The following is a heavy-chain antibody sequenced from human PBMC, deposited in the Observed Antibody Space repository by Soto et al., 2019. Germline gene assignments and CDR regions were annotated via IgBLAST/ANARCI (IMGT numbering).Heavy chain of an antibody. CDR2: FIPIFVSA. J-gene: IGHJ4*02. V-gene: IGHV1-69*13. D-gene: IGHD3-10*01. CDR1: GYTFTSYG. CDR3: ARDVSSDTTGFRGYDL. Sequence: ASVKVSCKASGYTFTSYGISWVRQAPGKGLEWMGVFIPIFVSAHYAPKFQGRITITADESTSTAYMELSGLTSEDTAIYYCARDVSSDTTGFRGYDLWGQGTQVTVSS.